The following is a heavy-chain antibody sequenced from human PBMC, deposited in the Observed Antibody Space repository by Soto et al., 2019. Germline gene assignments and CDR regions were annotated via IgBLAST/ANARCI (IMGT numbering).Heavy chain of an antibody. J-gene: IGHJ3*02. CDR1: GFTVSSNY. CDR2: IYSGGST. V-gene: IGHV3-66*01. CDR3: ARDSQWELDAFDI. Sequence: GGSLRLSCAASGFTVSSNYMSWVRQAPGKGLEWVSVIYSGGSTYYADSVKGRFTISRDNSKNTLYLQMNSLRAEDTAVYYCARDSQWELDAFDIWGQGTMVTVSS. D-gene: IGHD1-26*01.